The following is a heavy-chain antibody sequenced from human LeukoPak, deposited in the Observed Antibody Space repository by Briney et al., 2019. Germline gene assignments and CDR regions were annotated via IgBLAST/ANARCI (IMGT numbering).Heavy chain of an antibody. CDR2: INHSGST. V-gene: IGHV4-34*01. D-gene: IGHD2-2*01. CDR1: GGSFSGYY. J-gene: IGHJ6*03. Sequence: SETLSLTCAVYGGSFSGYYWSWVRQPPGKGLEWIGEINHSGSTNYNPSLKSRVTISVDTSKNQFSLKLSSVTAADTAVYYCARGFEVPAAISYYYMDVWGKGTTVTVSS. CDR3: ARGFEVPAAISYYYMDV.